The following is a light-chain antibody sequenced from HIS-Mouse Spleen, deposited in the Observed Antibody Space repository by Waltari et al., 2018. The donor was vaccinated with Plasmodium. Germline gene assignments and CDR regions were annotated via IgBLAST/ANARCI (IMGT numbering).Light chain of an antibody. CDR1: ALPKTN. CDR3: YSTDSSGNHRV. V-gene: IGLV3-10*01. CDR2: EDS. J-gene: IGLJ3*02. Sequence: LSPVQTASTTTPGDALPKTNAHWDQQKSGQAPELVIYEDSKRPSGIPARFSGSSSGTMATLTISGAQVEDEADYYCYSTDSSGNHRVFGGGTKLTVL.